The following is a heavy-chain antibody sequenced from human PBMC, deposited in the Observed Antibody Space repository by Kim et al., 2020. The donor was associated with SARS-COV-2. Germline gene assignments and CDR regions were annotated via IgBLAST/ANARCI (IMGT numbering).Heavy chain of an antibody. V-gene: IGHV1-8*01. CDR3: ARGLRRNWFDP. J-gene: IGHJ5*02. Sequence: TGEAQKYQGRVTMTRNTSKSTAYMELGSLRSEDTAVYYCARGLRRNWFDPWGQGTLVTVSS. CDR2: T.